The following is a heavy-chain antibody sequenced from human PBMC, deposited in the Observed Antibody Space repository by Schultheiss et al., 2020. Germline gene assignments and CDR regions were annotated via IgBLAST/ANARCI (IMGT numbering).Heavy chain of an antibody. CDR2: IYYSGST. D-gene: IGHD3-22*01. Sequence: SETLSLTCTVSGGSISSGDYYWSWIRQPPGKGLEWIGYIYYSGSTYYNPSLKSRVTISVDTYKNQFSLKLSSVTAADTAVYYCARELSYDSSGYSFDYWGQGTLVTVSS. V-gene: IGHV4-30-4*01. CDR3: ARELSYDSSGYSFDY. CDR1: GGSISSGDYY. J-gene: IGHJ4*02.